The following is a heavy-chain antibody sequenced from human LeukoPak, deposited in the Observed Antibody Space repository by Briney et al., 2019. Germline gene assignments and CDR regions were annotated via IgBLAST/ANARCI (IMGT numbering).Heavy chain of an antibody. CDR3: VVY. V-gene: IGHV3-7*01. CDR1: GFTFSTSW. CDR2: INQDGSEK. Sequence: GGSLRLSCADSGFTFSTSWMNWVRQAPGKGLEWVANINQDGSEKYYVDSVKGRFSISRDNAKNSLYLQMNSLRAEDTAVYCGVVYWGQGILVTVSS. D-gene: IGHD1-26*01. J-gene: IGHJ4*02.